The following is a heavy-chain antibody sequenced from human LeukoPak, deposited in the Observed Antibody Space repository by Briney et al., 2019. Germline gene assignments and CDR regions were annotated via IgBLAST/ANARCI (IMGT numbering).Heavy chain of an antibody. J-gene: IGHJ4*02. CDR1: GFTFSSYG. V-gene: IGHV3-23*01. Sequence: GGSLRLSCAAPGFTFSSYGMSWVRQAPGKGLEWVSAIGGRDGSTYYADSVKGRFTISRDNSKNTLYVQMNSLRAEDTAVYYCAKGHYYGSGSLDYWGQGTLVTVSS. D-gene: IGHD3-10*01. CDR3: AKGHYYGSGSLDY. CDR2: IGGRDGST.